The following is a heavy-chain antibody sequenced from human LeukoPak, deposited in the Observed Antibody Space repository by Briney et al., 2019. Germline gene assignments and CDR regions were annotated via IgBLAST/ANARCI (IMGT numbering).Heavy chain of an antibody. CDR2: IYYSGST. CDR3: ARLAPPRGVQLLMDY. J-gene: IGHJ4*02. CDR1: GGSISSADYY. V-gene: IGHV4-30-4*08. Sequence: SETLSLTCTVSGGSISSADYYWSWIRQPPGQGLEWIGYIYYSGSTYYNPSLKSRVTISVDTSKNQFSLNLSSVTAADTAVYYCARLAPPRGVQLLMDYWGRGTLVTVSS. D-gene: IGHD2-2*01.